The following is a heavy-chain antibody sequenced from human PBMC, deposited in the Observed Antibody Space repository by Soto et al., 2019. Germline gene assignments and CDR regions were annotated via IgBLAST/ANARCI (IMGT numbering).Heavy chain of an antibody. Sequence: QVQLVQSGPEVKKPGASVKVSCKASAYTFTSYGISWVRQAPGQGLEWMGWISGYNGQTNYAQKFRGRVTITTDACTSTAYMELRSLRSDDTATYYCARDGRKQLLVEGLNAMDVWGQGTTVTVSS. D-gene: IGHD2-8*01. CDR1: AYTFTSYG. J-gene: IGHJ6*02. V-gene: IGHV1-18*01. CDR3: ARDGRKQLLVEGLNAMDV. CDR2: ISGYNGQT.